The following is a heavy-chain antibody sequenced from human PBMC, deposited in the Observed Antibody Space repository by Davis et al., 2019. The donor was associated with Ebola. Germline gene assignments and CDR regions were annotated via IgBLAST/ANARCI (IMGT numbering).Heavy chain of an antibody. V-gene: IGHV5-51*01. D-gene: IGHD2-15*01. CDR3: ARLLGYCSGGSCYAGDVFDY. CDR2: IYPGDSET. J-gene: IGHJ4*02. CDR1: GYTFTTYW. Sequence: GESLKISCEVSGYTFTTYWIAWVRQMPGKGLEWMGIIYPGDSETRYSPSFQGQVTISADKSISTAYLQWSSLKASDTAMYYCARLLGYCSGGSCYAGDVFDYWGQGTLVTVSS.